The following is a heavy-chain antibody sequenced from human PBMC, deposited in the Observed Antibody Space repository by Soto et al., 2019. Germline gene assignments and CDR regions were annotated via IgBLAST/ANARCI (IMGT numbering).Heavy chain of an antibody. Sequence: EASVKVSCKASGGTFSSYTISWGRQAPGQGLEWMGRIIPILGIANYAQKFQGRVTITADKSTSTAYMELSSLRSEDTAVYYCARSASRTSIAAPSSYFDYWGQGTLVTVSS. CDR2: IIPILGIA. D-gene: IGHD6-6*01. CDR3: ARSASRTSIAAPSSYFDY. J-gene: IGHJ4*02. V-gene: IGHV1-69*02. CDR1: GGTFSSYT.